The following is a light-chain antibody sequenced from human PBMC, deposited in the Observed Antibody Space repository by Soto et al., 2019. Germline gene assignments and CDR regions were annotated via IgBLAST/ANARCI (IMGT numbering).Light chain of an antibody. CDR1: SSNIGGNS. J-gene: IGLJ1*01. V-gene: IGLV1-51*01. CDR3: GSWDSSLSAYV. CDR2: DDD. Sequence: QSVLTQRPSVSAAPGQRVTISCSGRSSNIGGNSVSWYQQLPGTAPKLLIYDDDKRPSGIPDRFSGSKSGTSATLGITGFQTGDEADHYCGSWDSSLSAYVFGTGTKVTVL.